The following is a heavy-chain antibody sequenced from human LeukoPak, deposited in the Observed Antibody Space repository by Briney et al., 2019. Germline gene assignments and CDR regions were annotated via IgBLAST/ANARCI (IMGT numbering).Heavy chain of an antibody. D-gene: IGHD1-26*01. CDR2: IYYSGST. V-gene: IGHV4-39*07. Sequence: PSETLSLACTVSGGSISSSSYYWGWIRQPPGKGLEWIGSIYYSGSTYYNPSLKSRVTISVDTSKNQFSLKLSSVTAADTAVYYCARGVGATTSVNYAFDIWGQGTMVTVSS. CDR3: ARGVGATTSVNYAFDI. J-gene: IGHJ3*02. CDR1: GGSISSSSYY.